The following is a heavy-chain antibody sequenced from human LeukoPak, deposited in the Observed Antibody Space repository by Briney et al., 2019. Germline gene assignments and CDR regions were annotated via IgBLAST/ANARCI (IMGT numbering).Heavy chain of an antibody. Sequence: GGSLRLSCAASGFTFSSYAMSWVRQAPGKGLEWGSAISGSGGSTYYADSVKGRFTISRDNSKNTLYLQMNSLRAEDTAVYYCAKDRNTMVRGVIKGFDYWGQGTLVTVSS. CDR1: GFTFSSYA. V-gene: IGHV3-23*01. CDR3: AKDRNTMVRGVIKGFDY. J-gene: IGHJ4*02. CDR2: ISGSGGST. D-gene: IGHD3-10*01.